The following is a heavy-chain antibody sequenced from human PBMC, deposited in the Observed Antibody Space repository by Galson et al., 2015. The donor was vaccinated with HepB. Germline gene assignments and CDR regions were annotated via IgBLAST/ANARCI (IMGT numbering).Heavy chain of an antibody. Sequence: SLRLSCAASGFTFSGSAMHWVRQASGKGLEWVGRIRSKANSYATAYAASVKGRFTISRDDSKNTAYLQMNSLKTEDTAVYYCTRLAVGATTLYYYGMDVWGQGTTVTVSS. D-gene: IGHD1-26*01. J-gene: IGHJ6*02. CDR2: IRSKANSYAT. V-gene: IGHV3-73*01. CDR3: TRLAVGATTLYYYGMDV. CDR1: GFTFSGSA.